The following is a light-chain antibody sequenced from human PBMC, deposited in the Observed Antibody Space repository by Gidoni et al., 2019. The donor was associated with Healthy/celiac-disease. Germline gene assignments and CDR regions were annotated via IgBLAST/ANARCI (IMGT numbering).Light chain of an antibody. CDR1: QSRMHSTGYNY. V-gene: IGKV2-28*01. J-gene: IGKJ2*02. Sequence: DIVMAQSPLSLPVTPGEPASISCRSSQSRMHSTGYNYLDWYLKKPGPSPPLLIYLGSNRASGVPDRFSGSGSGTDFTLKISRVEAEDVGVYYFMQALQTPGTFGQGTKLEIK. CDR3: MQALQTPGT. CDR2: LGS.